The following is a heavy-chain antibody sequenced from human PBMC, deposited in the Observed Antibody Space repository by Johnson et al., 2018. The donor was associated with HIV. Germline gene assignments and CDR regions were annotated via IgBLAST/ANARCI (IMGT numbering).Heavy chain of an antibody. D-gene: IGHD6-6*01. Sequence: QVQLVESGGGVDQPGRSLRLSCAASGFTFSSYAMHWVRQAPGKGLEWVAVISYDGSNKYYLDPVKGRFTISRDNARKSLYLQMNSLRAEETAIYDCANSGSPGVAARLWDAFDIWGQGTIVTVSS. CDR1: GFTFSSYA. V-gene: IGHV3-30*04. J-gene: IGHJ3*02. CDR2: ISYDGSNK. CDR3: ANSGSPGVAARLWDAFDI.